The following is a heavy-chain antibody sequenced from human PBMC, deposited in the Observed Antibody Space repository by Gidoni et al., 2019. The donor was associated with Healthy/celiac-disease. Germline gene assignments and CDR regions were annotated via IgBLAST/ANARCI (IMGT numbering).Heavy chain of an antibody. J-gene: IGHJ3*02. CDR3: ARYYDSSGYPSTFDI. D-gene: IGHD3-22*01. V-gene: IGHV4-31*03. Sequence: QVQLQESGPGLVKPSQTLSLTCTVSGGSISSGGYSWSWLRPHPGKGLEWIGYIYYSGSTYYNPSLKSRVTISVDTSKNQFSLKLSSVTAADTAVYYCARYYDSSGYPSTFDIWGQGTMVTVSS. CDR1: GGSISSGGYS. CDR2: IYYSGST.